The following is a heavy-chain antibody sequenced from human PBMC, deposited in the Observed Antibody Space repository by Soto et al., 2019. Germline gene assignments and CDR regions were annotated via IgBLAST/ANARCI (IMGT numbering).Heavy chain of an antibody. J-gene: IGHJ4*02. CDR1: GSIFSSYA. CDR3: AKKFFDSSGYYYAFVY. Sequence: GGSLRLSCAASGSIFSSYAMSWVRQAPGKGLEWVSAISGSGGSTYYADSVKGRFTISRDNSRNTLYLQMNSLRAEDTAVYYCAKKFFDSSGYYYAFVYWGQGTLVTVSS. D-gene: IGHD3-22*01. CDR2: ISGSGGST. V-gene: IGHV3-23*01.